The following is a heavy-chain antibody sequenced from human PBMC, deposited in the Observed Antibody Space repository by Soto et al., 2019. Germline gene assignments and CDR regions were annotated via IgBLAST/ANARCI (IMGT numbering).Heavy chain of an antibody. J-gene: IGHJ3*02. V-gene: IGHV1-69*13. D-gene: IGHD1-7*01. Sequence: VKVSCKASGGTFSSYAISWVRQAPGQGLKWMGGIIPIFGTANYAQKFQGRVTITADESTSTAYMELSSLRSEDTAVYYCASVGDNWNYRGAFDIWGQGTMVTVSS. CDR2: IIPIFGTA. CDR3: ASVGDNWNYRGAFDI. CDR1: GGTFSSYA.